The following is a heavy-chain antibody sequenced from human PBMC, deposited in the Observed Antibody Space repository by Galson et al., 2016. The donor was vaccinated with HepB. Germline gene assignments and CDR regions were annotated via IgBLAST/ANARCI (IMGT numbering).Heavy chain of an antibody. V-gene: IGHV1-46*01. CDR1: GYSFTSYY. CDR3: ARDLYQAALDF. CDR2: INPSGGST. J-gene: IGHJ4*02. Sequence: SVKVSCKASGYSFTSYYMHWVRQAPGQGLEWMGKINPSGGSTSFAQKFQGRVTMSRDTSTSTVYMELSSLRSDDTAIYYCARDLYQAALDFWGQGTLVTVPS. D-gene: IGHD6-13*01.